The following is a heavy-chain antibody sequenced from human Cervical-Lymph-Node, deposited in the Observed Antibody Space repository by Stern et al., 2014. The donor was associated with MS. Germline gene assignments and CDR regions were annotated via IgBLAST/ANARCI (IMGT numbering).Heavy chain of an antibody. Sequence: EVQLVQSGAEVKKPGESLKLSCKGSGYTFTANCIAWVRQAPGKGLEWMRIIYPGHYDTRYSAYFQGQVSISANKSISTAYLQWSSLKASDTAMYYCARDYGDYAFDYWGQGTLVTVSS. CDR3: ARDYGDYAFDY. D-gene: IGHD4-17*01. V-gene: IGHV5-51*01. CDR1: GYTFTANC. CDR2: IYPGHYDT. J-gene: IGHJ4*02.